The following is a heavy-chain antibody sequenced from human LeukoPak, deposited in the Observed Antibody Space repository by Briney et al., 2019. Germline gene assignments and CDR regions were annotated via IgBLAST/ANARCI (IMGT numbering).Heavy chain of an antibody. CDR1: GFTVSSNY. Sequence: PGGSLRLSCVASGFTVSSNYMSWVRQAPGKGLEWVSVIYSGGSTYYADSVKGRFTISRDNSKNTLYLQMNSLRAEDTAVYYCARVMTAAFDIWGQGTMVTVSS. D-gene: IGHD3-16*01. CDR3: ARVMTAAFDI. V-gene: IGHV3-53*01. J-gene: IGHJ3*02. CDR2: IYSGGST.